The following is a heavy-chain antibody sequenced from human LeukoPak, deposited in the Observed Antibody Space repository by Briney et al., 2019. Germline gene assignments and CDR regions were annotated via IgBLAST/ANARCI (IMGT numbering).Heavy chain of an antibody. Sequence: ASVNVSCKASGYTFTGYYMHWVRQAPGQGLEWMGRINPNSGGTNYAQKFQGRVTMTRDTSISTAYMELSRLRSDDTAVYYCARGDYSSGWRYYFDYWGQGTLVTVSS. CDR1: GYTFTGYY. J-gene: IGHJ4*02. CDR3: ARGDYSSGWRYYFDY. V-gene: IGHV1-2*06. CDR2: INPNSGGT. D-gene: IGHD6-19*01.